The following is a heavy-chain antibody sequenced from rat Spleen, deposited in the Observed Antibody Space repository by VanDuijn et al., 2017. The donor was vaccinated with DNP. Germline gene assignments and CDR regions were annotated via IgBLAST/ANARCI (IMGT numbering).Heavy chain of an antibody. Sequence: EVQLVESGGGLVQPGRSRTLSCAVSEFTFSDYNMAWVRQVPKKGLEWVATIIHDGSRTYYGDSVKGRFTISRDNTKSTLYLQMDSLRSEDTATYYCSTLNYYASLSGYFDYWGQGVMVTVSS. D-gene: IGHD1-12*01. J-gene: IGHJ2*01. CDR1: EFTFSDYN. V-gene: IGHV5S10*01. CDR2: IIHDGSRT. CDR3: STLNYYASLSGYFDY.